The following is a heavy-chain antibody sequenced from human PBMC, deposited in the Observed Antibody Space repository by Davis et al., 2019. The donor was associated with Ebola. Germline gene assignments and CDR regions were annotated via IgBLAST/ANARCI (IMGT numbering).Heavy chain of an antibody. CDR3: ARGDYAGSSFDY. CDR1: GGSVSSGDYS. V-gene: IGHV4-61*08. J-gene: IGHJ4*02. D-gene: IGHD4-23*01. CDR2: IQYSGSP. Sequence: MPSETLSLTCAVSGGSVSSGDYSLNWIRQPPGKGLEWVGCIQYSGSPIYNPSPKSRVTLSVDRSKNQFSLKLSSVTAADTAVYYCARGDYAGSSFDYWGQGTLVTVSS.